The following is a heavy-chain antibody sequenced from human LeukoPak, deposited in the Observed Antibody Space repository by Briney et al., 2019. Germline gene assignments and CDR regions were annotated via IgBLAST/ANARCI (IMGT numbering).Heavy chain of an antibody. Sequence: RPGGSLRLSCAASGFTFSSYALSWVRQAPGKGLEWVSAIIGSGGSTYYADSVKGRFTISRDNSKNTLYLQVNGLRAEDTAVYYCAKPFLGYCSSTSCFFDYWGQGTVVTVSS. D-gene: IGHD2-2*01. CDR2: IIGSGGST. J-gene: IGHJ4*02. CDR1: GFTFSSYA. CDR3: AKPFLGYCSSTSCFFDY. V-gene: IGHV3-23*01.